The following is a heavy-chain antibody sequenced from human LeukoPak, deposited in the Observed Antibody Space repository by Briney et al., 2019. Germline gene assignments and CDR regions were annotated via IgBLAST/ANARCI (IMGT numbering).Heavy chain of an antibody. D-gene: IGHD3-22*01. J-gene: IGHJ4*02. CDR3: ARHLPYYYDSSGYSYFDY. Sequence: PSETLSLTCTVSGVSISSSNYYWGWIRQPPGKGLEWIGRVYYSGSTKYNPSLKSRVTISVETSKNQFSLRLSSVTAADTAVYYCARHLPYYYDSSGYSYFDYWGQGTLVTVSS. CDR2: VYYSGST. V-gene: IGHV4-39*01. CDR1: GVSISSSNYY.